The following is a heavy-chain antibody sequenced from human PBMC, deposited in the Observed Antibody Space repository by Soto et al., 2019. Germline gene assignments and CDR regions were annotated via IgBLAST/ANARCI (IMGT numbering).Heavy chain of an antibody. Sequence: QVQLVQSGAEVKKPGSSVTVSCKASGDALTGYTISWVRQARGHGLEWMGRIIPTYGTTNYAQKFQGRVRMTADESTTTVYMELSSLRSEDTAMYFCARDRYYHDNSGYHPQFDSWGQGTLVTVSS. CDR3: ARDRYYHDNSGYHPQFDS. V-gene: IGHV1-69*01. D-gene: IGHD3-22*01. J-gene: IGHJ4*02. CDR1: GDALTGYT. CDR2: IIPTYGTT.